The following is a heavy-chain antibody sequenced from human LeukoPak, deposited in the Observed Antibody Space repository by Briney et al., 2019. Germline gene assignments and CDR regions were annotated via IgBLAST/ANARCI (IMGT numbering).Heavy chain of an antibody. J-gene: IGHJ4*02. V-gene: IGHV3-15*01. D-gene: IGHD5-24*01. Sequence: GGSLRLSCVASGFRFGRDWISWVRQAPGKGLEWVGRIKSKTDGGTTDYAAPVKGRFTISRDDSKNTLYLQMNSLKTEDTAVYYCSLGGWLRVGYWGQGTLVTVSS. CDR2: IKSKTDGGTT. CDR3: SLGGWLRVGY. CDR1: GFRFGRDW.